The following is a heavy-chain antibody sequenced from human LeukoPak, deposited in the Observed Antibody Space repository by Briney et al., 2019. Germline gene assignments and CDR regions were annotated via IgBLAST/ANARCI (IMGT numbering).Heavy chain of an antibody. CDR1: GFTFSNYA. D-gene: IGHD6-13*01. J-gene: IGHJ4*02. V-gene: IGHV3-23*01. Sequence: PGGSLRLSCAASGFTFSNYAMSWVRQAPGKGLEWVSTISGDTGSTYYTDSVKGRFTISRGNSKNTLYLQMKSLRVEDTAVYYCAKVLLAYTSSRNYFDYWGQGTLVTVSS. CDR3: AKVLLAYTSSRNYFDY. CDR2: ISGDTGST.